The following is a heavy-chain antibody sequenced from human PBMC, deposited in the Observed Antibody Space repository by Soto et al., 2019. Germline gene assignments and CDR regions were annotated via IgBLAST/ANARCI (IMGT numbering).Heavy chain of an antibody. D-gene: IGHD3-10*01. Sequence: LSLTCAVSGYSISSGYYWGWIRQPPGKGLEWIGSIYHSGSTYYNPSLKSRVTISVDTSKNQFSLKLSSVTAADTAVYYCARALITPYYFDYWGQGTLVTVTS. CDR2: IYHSGST. CDR3: ARALITPYYFDY. J-gene: IGHJ4*02. V-gene: IGHV4-38-2*01. CDR1: GYSISSGYY.